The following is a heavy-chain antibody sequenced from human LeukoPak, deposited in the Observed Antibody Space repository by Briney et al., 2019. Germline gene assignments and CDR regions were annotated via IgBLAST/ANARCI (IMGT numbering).Heavy chain of an antibody. V-gene: IGHV3-21*01. Sequence: GGSLRLSCAASGFTFSTYSMNWVRQAPGKGLEWVSSISSSSTYIYYADSVKGRFTISRDNAKNSLYLQMNSLRAEDMAVYYCARDPGVAYFAMDVWGQGTTVTVSS. D-gene: IGHD5-12*01. J-gene: IGHJ6*02. CDR2: ISSSSTYI. CDR1: GFTFSTYS. CDR3: ARDPGVAYFAMDV.